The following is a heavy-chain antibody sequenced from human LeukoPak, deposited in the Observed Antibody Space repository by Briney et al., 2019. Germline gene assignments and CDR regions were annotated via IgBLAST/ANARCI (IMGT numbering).Heavy chain of an antibody. V-gene: IGHV4-59*01. Sequence: PSETLSLTCTVSGGSISSYYWSWIRQPPGKGLEWIGYIYYSGSTNYNPSLKSRVTISVDTSKNQFSLKLSSVTAADTAVYYCARGVRDYGYPNWGQGTLVTVSS. J-gene: IGHJ4*02. CDR3: ARGVRDYGYPN. D-gene: IGHD4-17*01. CDR2: IYYSGST. CDR1: GGSISSYY.